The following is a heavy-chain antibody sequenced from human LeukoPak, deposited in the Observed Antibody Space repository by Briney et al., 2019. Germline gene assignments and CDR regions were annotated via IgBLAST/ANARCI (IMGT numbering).Heavy chain of an antibody. J-gene: IGHJ4*02. Sequence: ASVKVSCKASGYTFTGHSMYWVRQAPGQGLEWMGWIKPNSGGTNYAQKFQGRVTMTRDTSISTAYMELSRVRSDDTAVYYCARDSVEQWLVPGYWGQGTLVTVSS. V-gene: IGHV1-2*02. CDR2: IKPNSGGT. CDR1: GYTFTGHS. D-gene: IGHD6-19*01. CDR3: ARDSVEQWLVPGY.